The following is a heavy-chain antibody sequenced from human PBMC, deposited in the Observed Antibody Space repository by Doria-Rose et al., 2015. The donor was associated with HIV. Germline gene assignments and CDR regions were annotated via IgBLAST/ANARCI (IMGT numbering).Heavy chain of an antibody. V-gene: IGHV4-31*03. Sequence: LACTVSGGPISSSGYYWSWIRQHPGKGLEWIGYIYYSGSTYYTPSLKSRLTISVDTSNNQFSLKLRSVTAADTAVYYCARERAASGYFDYWGQGTLVTVSS. D-gene: IGHD6-13*01. CDR1: GGPISSSGYY. CDR2: IYYSGST. J-gene: IGHJ4*02. CDR3: ARERAASGYFDY.